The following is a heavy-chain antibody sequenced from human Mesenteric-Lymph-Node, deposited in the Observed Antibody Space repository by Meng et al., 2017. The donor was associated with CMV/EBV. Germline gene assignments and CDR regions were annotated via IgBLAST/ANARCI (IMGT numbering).Heavy chain of an antibody. CDR3: ARDLGSSSWPYYFDY. CDR2: ISSSGSTI. J-gene: IGHJ4*02. D-gene: IGHD6-13*01. Sequence: LSLTCAASGFTFSDYYMSWIRQAPGKGLEWVSYISSSGSTIYYADSVKGRFTISRDNAKNSLYLQMNSLRAEDTAVYYCARDLGSSSWPYYFDYWGQGTLVTVSS. V-gene: IGHV3-11*01. CDR1: GFTFSDYY.